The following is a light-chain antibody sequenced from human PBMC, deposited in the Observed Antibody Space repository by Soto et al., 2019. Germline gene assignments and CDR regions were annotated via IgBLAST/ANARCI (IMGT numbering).Light chain of an antibody. CDR3: SSYTTTATVL. V-gene: IGLV2-14*01. CDR2: EVS. J-gene: IGLJ2*01. Sequence: QSALTQPASVSGSPGQSITISCTGTSNDVGGYNYVSWYQQHPGKVPKLMIYEVSNRPSGVSNRFSGSKSGNMASLTISGLQAEDEADYYCSSYTTTATVLFGGGTQLTVL. CDR1: SNDVGGYNY.